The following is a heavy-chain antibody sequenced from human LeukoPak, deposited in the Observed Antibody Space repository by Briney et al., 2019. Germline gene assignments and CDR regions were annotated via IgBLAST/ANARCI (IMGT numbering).Heavy chain of an antibody. CDR1: GFTFSSYG. CDR3: AKDGDYYYYMDV. J-gene: IGHJ6*03. V-gene: IGHV3-30*02. Sequence: GGSLRLSCAASGFTFSSYGMHWVRQAPGKGLEWVTFIRYDGSNKYYADSVKGRFTISRDNSKNTLYLQMNSLRAEDTAVYYCAKDGDYYYYMDVWGKGTTVTVSS. CDR2: IRYDGSNK.